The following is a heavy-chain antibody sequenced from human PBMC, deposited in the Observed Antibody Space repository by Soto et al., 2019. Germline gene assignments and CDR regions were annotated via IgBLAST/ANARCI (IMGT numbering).Heavy chain of an antibody. CDR2: ISSSGGST. D-gene: IGHD7-27*01. CDR3: AKGWGDY. J-gene: IGHJ4*02. V-gene: IGHV3-23*01. Sequence: EVQLLESGGGLVQPGGSLRLSCAASGFTFSSYTMSWVRQGPGKGLEWVSGISSSGGSTVYADSVKGRFTISRDNFKTTLYLQMTSLSAEYTAVYYCAKGWGDYWGQGTPVTVSS. CDR1: GFTFSSYT.